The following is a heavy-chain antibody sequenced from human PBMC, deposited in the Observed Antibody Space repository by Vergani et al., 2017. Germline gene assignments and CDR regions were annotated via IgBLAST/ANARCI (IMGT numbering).Heavy chain of an antibody. CDR1: GFTFSDYY. V-gene: IGHV3-11*04. CDR3: AKDVIWFGELLPEQYYYYGMDV. CDR2: ISSSGSTI. Sequence: QVQLVESGGGLVKPGGSLRLSCAASGFTFSDYYMSWIRQAPGKGLEWVSYISSSGSTIYYADSVKGRFTISRDNAKNSLYLQMNSLRAEDTAVYYCAKDVIWFGELLPEQYYYYGMDVWGQGTTVTVSS. J-gene: IGHJ6*02. D-gene: IGHD3-10*01.